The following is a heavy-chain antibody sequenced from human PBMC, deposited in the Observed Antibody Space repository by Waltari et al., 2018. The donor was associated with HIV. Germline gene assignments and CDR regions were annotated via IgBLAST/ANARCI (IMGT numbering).Heavy chain of an antibody. V-gene: IGHV1-3*01. CDR3: ARTYDILTGFGWFDP. J-gene: IGHJ5*02. CDR2: INAGNGNT. CDR1: GYTFTTYT. D-gene: IGHD3-9*01. Sequence: QVQLVQSGAEVKNPGASVKVSCKASGYTFTTYTIPWVRQAPGQRLAWKRWINAGNGNTKYSQNFQDRVTFTRDTSASTAYMELSSLISEDTALYYCARTYDILTGFGWFDPWGQGTLVTVSS.